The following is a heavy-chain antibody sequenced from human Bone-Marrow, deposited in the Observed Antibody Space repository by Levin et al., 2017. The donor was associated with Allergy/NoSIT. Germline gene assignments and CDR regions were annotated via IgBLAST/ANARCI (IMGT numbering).Heavy chain of an antibody. CDR3: ARQLMTAVVTPFDY. CDR1: GSNFSTYW. V-gene: IGHV5-51*01. Sequence: PGGSLRLSCKSSGSNFSTYWIGWVRQMPGKGLEWMGIIYPGDSDTRYSPSFQGQVTISADKSISTAYLQWSSLKASDTVRYYCARQLMTAVVTPFDYWGQGTLVTVSS. J-gene: IGHJ4*02. D-gene: IGHD4-23*01. CDR2: IYPGDSDT.